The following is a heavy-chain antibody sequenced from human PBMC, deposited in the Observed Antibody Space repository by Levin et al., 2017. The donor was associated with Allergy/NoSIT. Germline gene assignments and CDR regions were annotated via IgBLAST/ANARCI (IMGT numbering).Heavy chain of an antibody. J-gene: IGHJ6*02. CDR1: GFTFSDFW. V-gene: IGHV3-74*01. D-gene: IGHD3-16*01. CDR2: IDSDGRTT. Sequence: GGSLRLSCAASGFTFSDFWMHWVRQVPGKGLVWVSRIDSDGRTTNYAGSVRGRFTISRDNANNTLYLQMNSLRDEDTAIYYYVRGRVHATLGYYYYGLDVWGQGTTVTVSS. CDR3: VRGRVHATLGYYYYGLDV.